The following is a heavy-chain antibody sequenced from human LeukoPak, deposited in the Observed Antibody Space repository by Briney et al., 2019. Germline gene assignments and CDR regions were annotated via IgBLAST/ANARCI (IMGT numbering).Heavy chain of an antibody. D-gene: IGHD5-12*01. CDR1: GFTFSSYG. J-gene: IGHJ4*02. V-gene: IGHV3-23*01. Sequence: PGGTLRLSCAASGFTFSSYGMSWVRQAPGKGLEWVSAISGSGGSTYYADSVKGRFTISRDNSKNTLYLQMNSLRAEDTAVYYCAKETQWLRSHFDYWGQGTLVTVSS. CDR3: AKETQWLRSHFDY. CDR2: ISGSGGST.